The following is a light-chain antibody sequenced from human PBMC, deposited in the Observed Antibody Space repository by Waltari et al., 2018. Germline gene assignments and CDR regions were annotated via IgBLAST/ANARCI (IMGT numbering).Light chain of an antibody. Sequence: QSALTQPASVSGSPGQSITISCTGTSSDVGGYNYVSWYQQHPGKAPKRMIYDVSNRPSGVSNRFSGSKSSNTASLTISGLQAEDEADYYCSSYTSSSTYVFGTGTKVTVL. CDR2: DVS. CDR3: SSYTSSSTYV. J-gene: IGLJ1*01. V-gene: IGLV2-14*01. CDR1: SSDVGGYNY.